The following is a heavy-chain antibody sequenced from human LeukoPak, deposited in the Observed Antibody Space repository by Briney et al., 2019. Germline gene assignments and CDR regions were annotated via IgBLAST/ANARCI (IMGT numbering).Heavy chain of an antibody. CDR3: AKDANYYDSSGFFIPFDY. Sequence: GSLRLSCSASGFAFSRFATTWVRHLPGKGLDWVSTISGNGHQTYYGDSVKGRFSVSRDNSKNILYLQMDSLRADDSALYYCAKDANYYDSSGFFIPFDYWGQGTLVTVSS. D-gene: IGHD3-22*01. J-gene: IGHJ4*02. V-gene: IGHV3-23*01. CDR1: GFAFSRFA. CDR2: ISGNGHQT.